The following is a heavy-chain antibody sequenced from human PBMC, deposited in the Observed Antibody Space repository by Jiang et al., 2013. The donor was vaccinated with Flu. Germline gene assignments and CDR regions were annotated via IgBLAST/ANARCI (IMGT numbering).Heavy chain of an antibody. CDR2: ISYDGSNK. CDR1: GFTFSNYA. CDR3: ARDLGINDYSNYQGGYFDY. J-gene: IGHJ4*02. Sequence: GRSLRLSCAASGFTFSNYAMHWVRQAPGKGLEWVAVISYDGSNKYYADSVKGRFTISRDNSKNTLYLQMNSLRAEDTAVYYCARDLGINDYSNYQGGYFDYWGQGTLVTVSS. D-gene: IGHD4-11*01. V-gene: IGHV3-30-3*01.